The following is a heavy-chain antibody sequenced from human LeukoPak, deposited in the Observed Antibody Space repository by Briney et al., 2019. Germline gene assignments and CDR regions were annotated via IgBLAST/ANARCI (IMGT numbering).Heavy chain of an antibody. CDR1: GFTFGDYA. J-gene: IGHJ4*02. D-gene: IGHD6-19*01. Sequence: GGSLRLSCTASGFTFGDYAMSWVRQAPGKGLEWVGFIRSKAYGGTTEYAASVKGRFTISRDDSKSIAYLQMNSLKTEDTAVYYCTRDRLPGYSSGWYGTGNDYWGQGTLVTVSS. CDR3: TRDRLPGYSSGWYGTGNDY. V-gene: IGHV3-49*04. CDR2: IRSKAYGGTT.